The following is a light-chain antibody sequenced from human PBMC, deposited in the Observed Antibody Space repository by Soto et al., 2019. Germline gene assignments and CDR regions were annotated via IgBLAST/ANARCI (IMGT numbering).Light chain of an antibody. Sequence: EIVMTQSPAMLSVSTGERATLSCRASQSVSNNLAWFQQKPGQAPRLLIYGSSTWATGIPARFSGRGSGTEFTLTISSLQSEDFAVYYCHQYNSWPLTFGGGTKVEIK. J-gene: IGKJ4*01. CDR2: GSS. V-gene: IGKV3-15*01. CDR1: QSVSNN. CDR3: HQYNSWPLT.